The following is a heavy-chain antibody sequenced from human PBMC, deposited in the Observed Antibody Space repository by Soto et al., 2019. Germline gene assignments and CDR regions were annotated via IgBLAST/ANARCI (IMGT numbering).Heavy chain of an antibody. CDR3: ARAVGYSRYGMDV. J-gene: IGHJ6*02. CDR2: IYYSGST. CDR1: GGSISSGDYY. Sequence: SETLSLTCTVSGGSISSGDYYWSWIRQPPGKGLEWIGYIYYSGSTYYNPSLKSRVTISVDTSKDQFSLKLSSVTAADTAVYYCARAVGYSRYGMDVWGQGTTVTVSS. D-gene: IGHD1-26*01. V-gene: IGHV4-30-4*01.